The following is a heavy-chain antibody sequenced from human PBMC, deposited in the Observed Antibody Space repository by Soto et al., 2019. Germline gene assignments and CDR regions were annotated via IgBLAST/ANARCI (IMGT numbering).Heavy chain of an antibody. Sequence: SVTVSCKASGGTFSSYAISWVRQATGQGLEWMGGIIPIFGTANYAQKFQGRVTITADESTSTAYMELSSLRSEDTAVYYCATLGGVLVPAARTPYYYYYGMDVWGQRTTVTVSS. CDR2: IIPIFGTA. CDR3: ATLGGVLVPAARTPYYYYYGMDV. V-gene: IGHV1-69*13. J-gene: IGHJ6*02. CDR1: GGTFSSYA. D-gene: IGHD2-2*01.